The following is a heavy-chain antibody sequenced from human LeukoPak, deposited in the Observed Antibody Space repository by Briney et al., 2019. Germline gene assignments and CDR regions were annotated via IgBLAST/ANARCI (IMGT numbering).Heavy chain of an antibody. D-gene: IGHD6-19*01. CDR1: GGSINNYY. CDR2: IYYSGST. J-gene: IGHJ4*02. Sequence: SETLSLTCTVSGGSINNYYWSWFRQPPGKGLEWIGYIYYSGSTNYNPSLKSRVTFSVDTSKNQFSLKVNSVTAADTAVYYCARHSPYSTGDYFEYWGQGTLVTVSP. CDR3: ARHSPYSTGDYFEY. V-gene: IGHV4-59*08.